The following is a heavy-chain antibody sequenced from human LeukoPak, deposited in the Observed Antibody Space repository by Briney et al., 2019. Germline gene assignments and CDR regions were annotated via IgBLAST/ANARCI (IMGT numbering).Heavy chain of an antibody. CDR1: VYTFTSCG. CDR3: ARCVYYYDSSGRGNLNYYYYYCMDV. CDR2: ISAYNGNT. V-gene: IGHV1-18*01. J-gene: IGHJ6*03. Sequence: ASVKVFCKASVYTFTSCGISWVRQARGQGLEWMGWISAYNGNTNYAQKLQGRVTMTTDTSTSTAYMELRSLRSDDAAVYYCARCVYYYDSSGRGNLNYYYYYCMDVRGKGTRVTLFS. D-gene: IGHD3-22*01.